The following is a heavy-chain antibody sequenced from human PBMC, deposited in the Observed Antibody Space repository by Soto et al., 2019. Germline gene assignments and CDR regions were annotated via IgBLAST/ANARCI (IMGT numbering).Heavy chain of an antibody. V-gene: IGHV3-30*18. CDR2: ISHDGSKT. Sequence: GSLRLSCAASGFTFNSYGIHWVRQAPGKGLEWVAVISHDGSKTNYADSVKGRVTISRDNSKDTVYLQMNSLRAEDTAVYYCAKDPNGDYLGAFDDWGQGTLVTVSS. CDR1: GFTFNSYG. CDR3: AKDPNGDYLGAFDD. J-gene: IGHJ4*02. D-gene: IGHD4-17*01.